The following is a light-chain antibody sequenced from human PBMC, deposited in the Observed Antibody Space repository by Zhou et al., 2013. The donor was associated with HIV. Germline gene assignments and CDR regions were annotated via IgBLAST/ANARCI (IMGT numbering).Light chain of an antibody. CDR1: QGIGSA. V-gene: IGKV1-13*02. Sequence: AIQLTQSPSSLSASVGDRVTLTCRASQGIGSALAWYQQKPGKAPNLLIYDASTLNSGVPSRFSGSGSGTEFTLTISSLQPDDFATYYCQQYNSYWTFGQGTKVEIK. CDR2: DAS. J-gene: IGKJ1*01. CDR3: QQYNSYWT.